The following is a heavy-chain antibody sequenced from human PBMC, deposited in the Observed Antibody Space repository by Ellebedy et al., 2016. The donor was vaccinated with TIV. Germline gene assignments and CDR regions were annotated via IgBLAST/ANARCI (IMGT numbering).Heavy chain of an antibody. D-gene: IGHD3-9*01. J-gene: IGHJ3*02. Sequence: GESLKISCKGSGYSFTSYWISWVRQMPGKGLEWLGRIDPSDSYTNYSPSFQGHVTISADKSISTAYLQWSSLKASDTAMYHCARHEGYDILTGYFTDAFEIWGQGTMVTVSS. V-gene: IGHV5-10-1*01. CDR2: IDPSDSYT. CDR1: GYSFTSYW. CDR3: ARHEGYDILTGYFTDAFEI.